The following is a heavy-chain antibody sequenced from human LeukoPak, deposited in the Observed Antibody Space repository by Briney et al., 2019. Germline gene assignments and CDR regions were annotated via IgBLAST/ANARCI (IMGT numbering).Heavy chain of an antibody. J-gene: IGHJ6*02. CDR1: GVSISSNY. Sequence: SETLSLTCTVSGVSISSNYWSWIRQPPGKGLEWIGFVYYRGYTNYNPFLESRVTISVDTSKNQFSLKLSSVTAADTAVYYCARTGSGPFLDVWGQGTTVTVSS. V-gene: IGHV4-59*01. CDR2: VYYRGYT. D-gene: IGHD1-1*01. CDR3: ARTGSGPFLDV.